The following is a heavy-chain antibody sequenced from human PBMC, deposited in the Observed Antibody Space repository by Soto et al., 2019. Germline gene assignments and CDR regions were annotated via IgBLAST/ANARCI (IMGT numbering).Heavy chain of an antibody. D-gene: IGHD6-13*01. CDR1: GGSISSGGYY. V-gene: IGHV4-31*03. J-gene: IGHJ5*02. CDR2: IYYSGST. CDR3: ARAAHYSSPFRWFDP. Sequence: SETLSLTCTVSGGSISSGGYYWSWVRQHPGKGLEWIGYIYYSGSTYYNPSLKSRVTISVDTSKNQFSLKLSSVTAADTAVYYCARAAHYSSPFRWFDPWGQGTLVTVSS.